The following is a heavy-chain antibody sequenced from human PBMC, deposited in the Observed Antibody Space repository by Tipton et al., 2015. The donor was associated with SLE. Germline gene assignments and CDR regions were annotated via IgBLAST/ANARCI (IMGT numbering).Heavy chain of an antibody. J-gene: IGHJ4*02. Sequence: QSGAEVKNPGASVKVSCKASGYKFTSYFLHWVRLAPGQGLEWMGRITPNSGGTNYAQKFQGRVTMTRDTSISTAYMDLTSLSSDDTAVYYCARDPYPYHSGTPLWGQGTLVTVST. V-gene: IGHV1-2*06. CDR3: ARDPYPYHSGTPL. D-gene: IGHD2-15*01. CDR2: ITPNSGGT. CDR1: GYKFTSYF.